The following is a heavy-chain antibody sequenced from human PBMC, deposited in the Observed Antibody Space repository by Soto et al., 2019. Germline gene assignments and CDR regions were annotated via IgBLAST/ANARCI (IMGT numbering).Heavy chain of an antibody. J-gene: IGHJ4*02. CDR1: GDSISSYHW. Sequence: SETLSLTCAVSGDSISSYHWWSWVRQPPGKGLEWIGEMHHSGSTNHNPALQGRVTISVDKSKNQFSLKVSSVTAADTAVYYCAPATALRLDYWGQGTLVTVSS. CDR3: APATALRLDY. V-gene: IGHV4-4*02. CDR2: MHHSGST.